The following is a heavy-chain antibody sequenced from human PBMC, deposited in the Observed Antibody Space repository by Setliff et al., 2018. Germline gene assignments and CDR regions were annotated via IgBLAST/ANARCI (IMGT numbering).Heavy chain of an antibody. Sequence: SETLSLTCSVSGGSISSSYWTWIRRPPGKGLEWIGYIYSSGSSNYNPSLKSRVTISVDTSKNQFSLRLSSVTAADTAVYYCARAAKYDSSGYYGFWFDPWGQGNLVTVSS. V-gene: IGHV4-59*01. CDR3: ARAAKYDSSGYYGFWFDP. CDR1: GGSISSSY. J-gene: IGHJ5*02. CDR2: IYSSGSS. D-gene: IGHD3-22*01.